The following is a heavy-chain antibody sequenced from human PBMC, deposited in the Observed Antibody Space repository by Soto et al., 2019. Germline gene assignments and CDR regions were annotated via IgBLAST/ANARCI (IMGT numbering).Heavy chain of an antibody. CDR2: IYSGGST. Sequence: GGSLRLSCAASGFTVNNNYLSWVRQAPGKGLEWVSLIYSGGSTYYADSVKGRVTISRDNFKDTLYLQMNSLRVEDTAVYYCARVRRQYDFCRGDYYYMDVWGRGTTVTVSS. CDR1: GFTVNNNY. CDR3: ARVRRQYDFCRGDYYYMDV. D-gene: IGHD3-3*01. J-gene: IGHJ6*03. V-gene: IGHV3-66*01.